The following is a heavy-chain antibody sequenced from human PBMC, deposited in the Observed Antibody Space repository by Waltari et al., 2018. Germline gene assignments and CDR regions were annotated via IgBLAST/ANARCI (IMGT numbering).Heavy chain of an antibody. V-gene: IGHV4-59*11. J-gene: IGHJ4*02. CDR3: ARVVGGYPDY. D-gene: IGHD5-12*01. Sequence: QVQLQESGPGLVKPSETLSLTCTVSGGSISSHYWSWIRQPPGKGLEWIVYIYYSGSTNYTPPLKSRVTISVDTSKNQFSLKLSSVTAADTAVYYCARVVGGYPDYWGQGTLVTVSS. CDR2: IYYSGST. CDR1: GGSISSHY.